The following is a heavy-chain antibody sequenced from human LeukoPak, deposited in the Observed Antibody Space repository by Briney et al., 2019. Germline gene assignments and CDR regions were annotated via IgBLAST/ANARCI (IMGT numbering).Heavy chain of an antibody. V-gene: IGHV4-59*01. CDR2: IYYSGST. J-gene: IGHJ4*02. CDR3: ARAPSAGYDFWSGYFDY. Sequence: PSETLFLTCTVPGGSISSYYCSWIRQPPGRGLGWIGHIYYSGSTNYNPSLKSRVTISVDTSKNQFSLKLSSVTAADTAVYYCARAPSAGYDFWSGYFDYWGQGTLVTVSS. D-gene: IGHD3-3*01. CDR1: GGSISSYY.